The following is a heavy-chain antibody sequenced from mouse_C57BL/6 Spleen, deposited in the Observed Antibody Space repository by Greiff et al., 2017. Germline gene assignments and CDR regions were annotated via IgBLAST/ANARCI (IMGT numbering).Heavy chain of an antibody. CDR2: IYPGDGDT. Sequence: QVQLQQSGPELVKPGASVKISCKASGYAFSSSWMNWVKQRPGKGLEWIGRIYPGDGDTNYNGKFTGEGTLTADKSSSTAYMQLSRLTSEDSAVYFCAREDDYDHWGQGTPLTVSS. V-gene: IGHV1-82*01. J-gene: IGHJ2*01. D-gene: IGHD2-4*01. CDR3: AREDDYDH. CDR1: GYAFSSSW.